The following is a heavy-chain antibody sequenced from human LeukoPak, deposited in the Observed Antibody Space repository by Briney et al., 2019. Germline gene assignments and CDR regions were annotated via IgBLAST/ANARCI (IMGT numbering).Heavy chain of an antibody. CDR2: IYYSGST. V-gene: IGHV4-59*01. CDR1: GGSISSYY. CDR3: ARVKPYYDFWSGYSYYYYMDV. D-gene: IGHD3-3*01. Sequence: SSETLSLTCTVSGGSISSYYWSWIRQPPGKGLEWIGYIYYSGSTNYNPSLKSRVTISVDTSKNQFSLKLSSVTAADTAVYYCARVKPYYDFWSGYSYYYYMDVWGKGTTVTVSS. J-gene: IGHJ6*03.